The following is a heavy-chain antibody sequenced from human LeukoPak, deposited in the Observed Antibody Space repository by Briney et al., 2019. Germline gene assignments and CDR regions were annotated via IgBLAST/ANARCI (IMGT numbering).Heavy chain of an antibody. CDR1: GFTISSYE. V-gene: IGHV3-48*03. Sequence: GGSLRLSCAGSGFTISSYEMNWVRQAPGKGLEGVSYISNSGSSIYYADSVKGRFTISRDNAKNSLYLQMNSLRAEDTAVYYCVRDQAKIGGGYYMDVWGKGTTVTVSS. CDR2: ISNSGSSI. D-gene: IGHD1-26*01. CDR3: VRDQAKIGGGYYMDV. J-gene: IGHJ6*03.